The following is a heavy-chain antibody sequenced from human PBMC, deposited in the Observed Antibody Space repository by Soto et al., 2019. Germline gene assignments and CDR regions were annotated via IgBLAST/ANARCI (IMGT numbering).Heavy chain of an antibody. J-gene: IGHJ5*02. Sequence: PGGSLRLSCVASGDTFSGSAFHWVRQDSGKGLEWVGRIRGKANSYETAYAESVKGRFTISRDDSKNTAFLQMNSLKTEDTAVYYCTSRYCSSASCHTWGQGTRVTVSS. V-gene: IGHV3-73*01. CDR1: GDTFSGSA. D-gene: IGHD2-2*01. CDR3: TSRYCSSASCHT. CDR2: IRGKANSYET.